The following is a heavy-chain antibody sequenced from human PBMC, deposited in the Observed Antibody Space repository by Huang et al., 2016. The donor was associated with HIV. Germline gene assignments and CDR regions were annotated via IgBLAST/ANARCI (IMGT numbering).Heavy chain of an antibody. D-gene: IGHD3-10*01. V-gene: IGHV1-8*01. J-gene: IGHJ3*01. CDR3: ARGFGINYNHEAFDV. Sequence: QIQLAQSGAEVKKRGASVKVSCKASGYTFTNYDINWVRQASGEGLEWMGWMNPKSGNVGYTKKFQGRVAILRNSSINTSYLEVTSLTSEDTAVYYCARGFGINYNHEAFDVWGQGTMVTVSS. CDR1: GYTFTNYD. CDR2: MNPKSGNV.